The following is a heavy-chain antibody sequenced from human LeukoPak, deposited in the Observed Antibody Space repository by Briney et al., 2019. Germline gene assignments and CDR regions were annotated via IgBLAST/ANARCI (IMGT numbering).Heavy chain of an antibody. J-gene: IGHJ4*02. Sequence: ASVKVSCKASGYTFTSYDINWVRQATGQGLEWMGWMNPNSGNTGYAQKFQGRVTMTRNTSISTAYMGLSSLRSEDTAVYYCARGLVVEGYFDYWGQGTLVTVSS. CDR1: GYTFTSYD. CDR2: MNPNSGNT. D-gene: IGHD3-22*01. CDR3: ARGLVVEGYFDY. V-gene: IGHV1-8*01.